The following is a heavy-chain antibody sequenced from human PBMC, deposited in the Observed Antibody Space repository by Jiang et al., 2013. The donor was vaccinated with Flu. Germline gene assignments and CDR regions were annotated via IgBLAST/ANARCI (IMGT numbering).Heavy chain of an antibody. CDR1: GFSLSTSGVG. D-gene: IGHD5-18*01. CDR2: IYWDDDK. Sequence: KPTQTLTLTCTFSGFSLSTSGVGVGWIRQPPGKALEWLALIYWDDDKRYSPSLKSRLTITKDTSKNQVVLTMTNMDPVDTATYYCAHSVDTAMVTRYFDLWGRGTLVTVSS. CDR3: AHSVDTAMVTRYFDL. J-gene: IGHJ2*01. V-gene: IGHV2-5*02.